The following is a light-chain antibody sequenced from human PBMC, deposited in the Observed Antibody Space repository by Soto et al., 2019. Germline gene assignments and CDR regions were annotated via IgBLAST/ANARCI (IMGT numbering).Light chain of an antibody. Sequence: DIQMTQSPSSLSASVGDRVTITCRASQSISNYLNWYQQKPGKAPRLLISATSSLQSGVPSRFSGSGSGTDFTLTISSVQPEDFATYYCQQSYSIPRMYTFGQGTKLEIK. CDR1: QSISNY. CDR2: ATS. J-gene: IGKJ2*01. V-gene: IGKV1-39*01. CDR3: QQSYSIPRMYT.